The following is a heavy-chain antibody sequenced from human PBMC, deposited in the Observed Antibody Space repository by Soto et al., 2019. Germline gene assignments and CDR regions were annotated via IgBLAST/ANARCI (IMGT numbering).Heavy chain of an antibody. J-gene: IGHJ4*02. Sequence: EVQLLESGGGLVQPGGSLRRTCVGSGFTFRNQDMRWVRQAPGQGLEWVSGISGRGGVTYYADSVKGRFTISRDNSKNTLYLQMNNLRANDTAVYYCAKDRQLRSYYESAGHFNDWGQGTLVTVSS. CDR2: ISGRGGVT. CDR3: AKDRQLRSYYESAGHFND. D-gene: IGHD3-22*01. V-gene: IGHV3-23*01. CDR1: GFTFRNQD.